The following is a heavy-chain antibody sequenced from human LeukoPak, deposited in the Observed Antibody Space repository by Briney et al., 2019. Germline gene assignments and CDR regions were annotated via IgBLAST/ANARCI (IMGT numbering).Heavy chain of an antibody. CDR3: ASSETMDTAGDY. D-gene: IGHD5-18*01. CDR1: GFTFSSYS. V-gene: IGHV3-21*01. Sequence: GGSLRLSCAASGFTFSSYSMNWVRQAPGKGLEWVSPISTSSSYIYFADSVKGRFTISRDNAKNSLYLQMNSLRAEDTAVYYCASSETMDTAGDYWGQGTLVTVSS. CDR2: ISTSSSYI. J-gene: IGHJ4*02.